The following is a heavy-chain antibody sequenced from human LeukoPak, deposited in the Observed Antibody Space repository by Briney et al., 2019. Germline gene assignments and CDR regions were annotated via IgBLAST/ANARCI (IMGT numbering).Heavy chain of an antibody. CDR1: GGSISSYY. CDR3: ARPYDSSGYYYPFDY. D-gene: IGHD3-22*01. V-gene: IGHV4-59*01. CDR2: IYYSGYT. J-gene: IGHJ4*02. Sequence: PSETLSLTCTVSGGSISSYYWSWIRQPPGRGLEWIGYIYYSGYTNYNPSLKSRVTISVDTSKNQFSLKLSSVTAADTAVYYCARPYDSSGYYYPFDYWGQGTLVTVSS.